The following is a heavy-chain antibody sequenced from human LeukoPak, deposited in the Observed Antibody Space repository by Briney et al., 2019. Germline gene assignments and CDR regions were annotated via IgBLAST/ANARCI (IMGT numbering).Heavy chain of an antibody. V-gene: IGHV4-38-2*02. CDR2: IYHSGST. J-gene: IGHJ4*02. Sequence: SETLSLTCTISGYSLSSGYYWGWIRQPPGKGLEWIGSIYHSGSTYYNPPLKSRVTISLDTSENQFSLKLSSVTAADTAVYYCARDLYSSGWGYFDYWGQGTLVTVSS. CDR1: GYSLSSGYY. CDR3: ARDLYSSGWGYFDY. D-gene: IGHD6-19*01.